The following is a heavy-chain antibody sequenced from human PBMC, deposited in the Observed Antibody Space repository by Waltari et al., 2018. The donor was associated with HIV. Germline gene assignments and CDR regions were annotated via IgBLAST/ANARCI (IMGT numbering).Heavy chain of an antibody. CDR2: INSDGSST. D-gene: IGHD2-8*01. CDR1: GFTFSSYW. J-gene: IGHJ4*02. V-gene: IGHV3-74*01. CDR3: AREYCTNGVCYFDY. Sequence: EVQLVESGGGLVQPGGSLRLSCAASGFTFSSYWMHWVRHAPGKGLVWVSRINSDGSSTSYADSVRGRFTISRDNAKNTLYLQMNSLRAEDTAVYYCAREYCTNGVCYFDYWGQGTLVTVSS.